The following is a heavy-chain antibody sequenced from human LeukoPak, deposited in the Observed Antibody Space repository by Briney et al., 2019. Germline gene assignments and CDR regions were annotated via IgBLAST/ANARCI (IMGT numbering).Heavy chain of an antibody. Sequence: PSETVSLTCTVWVRSISSFYGSWIPEPTGKGLEWIGYIYTSGSTNYNPSLKSRVTISVDPSKNQISLQLSSVTAADTAVYYCARNYDSSGLVDYWGQGTLVTVSS. CDR3: ARNYDSSGLVDY. CDR2: IYTSGST. J-gene: IGHJ4*02. V-gene: IGHV4-4*09. D-gene: IGHD3-22*01. CDR1: VRSISSFY.